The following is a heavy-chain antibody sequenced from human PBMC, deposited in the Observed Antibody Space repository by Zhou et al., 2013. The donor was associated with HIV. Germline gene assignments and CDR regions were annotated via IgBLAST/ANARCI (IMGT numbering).Heavy chain of an antibody. CDR3: ARHSAAGSGTYGMDV. D-gene: IGHD3-10*01. J-gene: IGHJ6*02. CDR1: GGSISSYY. Sequence: QVQLQESGPGLVKPSETLSLTCTVSGGSISSYYWSWIRRAPGKGLEWIGYTHSSGSTNYNPSLKSRVTLSLDTSKSQVSLKLSSVTAADTAVYYCARHSAAGSGTYGMDVWGQGDHGHRLL. CDR2: THSSGST. V-gene: IGHV4-4*09.